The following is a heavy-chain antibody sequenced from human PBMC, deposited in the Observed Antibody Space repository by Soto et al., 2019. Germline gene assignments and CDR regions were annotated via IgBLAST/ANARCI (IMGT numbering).Heavy chain of an antibody. V-gene: IGHV4-39*01. CDR1: GGSISSSSYY. D-gene: IGHD3-10*01. CDR3: ARQQGLLWFGEYHHFDY. Sequence: SETLSLTCTVSGGSISSSSYYWGWIRQPPGKGLEWIGSIYYSGSTYYNPSLKSRVTISVDTSKNQFSLKLSSVTAADTAVYYCARQQGLLWFGEYHHFDYWGQGTLVAVSS. CDR2: IYYSGST. J-gene: IGHJ4*02.